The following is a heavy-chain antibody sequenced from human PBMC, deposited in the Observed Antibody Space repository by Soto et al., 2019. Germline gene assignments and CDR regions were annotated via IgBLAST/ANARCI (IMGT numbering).Heavy chain of an antibody. CDR3: ARDLTTAAY. J-gene: IGHJ4*02. CDR1: VYIFTNYY. Sequence: QVQLVQSGAEVKKPGASVKVSCKASVYIFTNYYIHWVRQAPGQGLEWMAIINPLPTSGSTNYAQKFQGRVTVTRDMSTSTVYMELSSLTSEDTAIYYSARDLTTAAYWGQGTLVTVSS. V-gene: IGHV1-46*01. D-gene: IGHD2-2*01. CDR2: INPLPTSGST.